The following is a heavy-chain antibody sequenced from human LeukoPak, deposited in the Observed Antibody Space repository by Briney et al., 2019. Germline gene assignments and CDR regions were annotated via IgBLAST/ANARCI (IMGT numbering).Heavy chain of an antibody. CDR1: GYTFTSYA. CDR2: INANTGNP. Sequence: GASVKLSCKASGYTFTSYAMNWVRQAPGQGLEWMGWINANTGNPTYAQGFTGRFVFSLDTSVSTAYLQISSLKTEDTAVYYCARDATPYCGDKCYSPTKLDYWGQGILVTVSS. V-gene: IGHV7-4-1*02. CDR3: ARDATPYCGDKCYSPTKLDY. J-gene: IGHJ4*02. D-gene: IGHD2-21*01.